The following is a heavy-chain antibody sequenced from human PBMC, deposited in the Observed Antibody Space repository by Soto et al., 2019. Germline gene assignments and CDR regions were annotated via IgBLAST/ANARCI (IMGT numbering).Heavy chain of an antibody. J-gene: IGHJ4*02. CDR1: GFLFSRFG. Sequence: QVQLVESGGGVVQPGTSLRLSCAASGFLFSRFGMHWVRQAPGKGLEWVAVIVNHGGTKDYADSVRGRFTISRDNSRNTLFLELSSRGVEATAIYCGTSADEYNDNGLDYWGQGTRVTVSS. D-gene: IGHD1-1*01. CDR2: IVNHGGTK. V-gene: IGHV3-33*01. CDR3: TSADEYNDNGLDY.